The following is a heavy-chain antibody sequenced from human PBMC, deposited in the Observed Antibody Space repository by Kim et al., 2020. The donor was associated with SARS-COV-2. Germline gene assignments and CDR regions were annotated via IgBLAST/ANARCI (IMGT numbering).Heavy chain of an antibody. CDR3: ARDSAFTIFGVVTADYGMDV. V-gene: IGHV3-11*06. D-gene: IGHD3-3*01. Sequence: GRFTISRDNAKNSLYLQMHSLRAEDTAVYYCARDSAFTIFGVVTADYGMDVWGQGTTVTVSS. J-gene: IGHJ6*02.